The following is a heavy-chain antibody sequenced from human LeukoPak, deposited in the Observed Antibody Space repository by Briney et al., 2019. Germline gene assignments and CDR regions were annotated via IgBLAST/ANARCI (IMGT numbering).Heavy chain of an antibody. CDR2: VRFNGGNE. CDR3: ARESSSGYHSGGPKY. CDR1: GFALSSYG. J-gene: IGHJ4*02. V-gene: IGHV3-30*02. Sequence: GGSLRLSCIASGFALSSYGMHWVRQAPGKGLQWLAFVRFNGGNEYYADSVRGRFTISRDTSKNTLFLQMKSLRVEDTAVYSCARESSSGYHSGGPKYWGLGTLVTVSS. D-gene: IGHD3-22*01.